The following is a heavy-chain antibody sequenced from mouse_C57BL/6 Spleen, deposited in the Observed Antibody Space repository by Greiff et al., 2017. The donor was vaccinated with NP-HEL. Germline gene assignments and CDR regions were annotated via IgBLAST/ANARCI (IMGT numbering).Heavy chain of an antibody. Sequence: QVHVKQSGAELARPGASVKLSCKASGYTFTSYGISWVKQRTGQGLEWIGEIYPRSGNTYYNEKFKGKATLTANKSSSTAYMELRSLTSEDSAVYFCARFITTVATDYWGQGTTLTVSS. CDR3: ARFITTVATDY. V-gene: IGHV1-81*01. CDR2: IYPRSGNT. D-gene: IGHD1-1*01. CDR1: GYTFTSYG. J-gene: IGHJ2*01.